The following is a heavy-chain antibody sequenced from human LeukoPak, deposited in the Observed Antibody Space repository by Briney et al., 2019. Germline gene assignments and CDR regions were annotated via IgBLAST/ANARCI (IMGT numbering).Heavy chain of an antibody. CDR1: GGSISSSSYY. CDR3: ARHPSGGFSGGWYQPPVY. CDR2: IYYSGST. Sequence: PSETLSLTCTVSGGSISSSSYYWGWIRQPPGKGLEWIGSIYYSGSTYYNPSLKSRVTISVDTSKNQFSLKLSSVTAADTAVYYCARHPSGGFSGGWYQPPVYWGQGPLVTVSS. V-gene: IGHV4-39*01. D-gene: IGHD6-19*01. J-gene: IGHJ4*02.